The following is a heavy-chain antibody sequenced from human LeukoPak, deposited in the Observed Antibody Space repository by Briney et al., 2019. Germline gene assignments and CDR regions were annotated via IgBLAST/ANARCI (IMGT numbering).Heavy chain of an antibody. CDR2: IIPMFGTA. V-gene: IGHV1-69*06. CDR3: ASSRGGPED. D-gene: IGHD3-10*01. Sequence: ASVKVSCKASGYTFSSYAISWVRQAPGQGLEWMGGIIPMFGTASYAQKFQGRVTITADISTRTGYMELSSLISEDTAVYYCASSRGGPEDWGQGTLVTVSS. J-gene: IGHJ4*02. CDR1: GYTFSSYA.